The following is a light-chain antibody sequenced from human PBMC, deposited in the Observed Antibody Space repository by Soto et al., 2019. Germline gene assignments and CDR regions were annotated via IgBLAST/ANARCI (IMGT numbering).Light chain of an antibody. Sequence: EIVLTQSPGTLSLSPGERATLSCRASQSVSNNYLAWYQQKPGQAPRLLIYGASNRATGIPDRFSGSGSGTDFTLTISRLEPEDFAVYFCQQYGRSPWTFGQGTKVDIK. J-gene: IGKJ1*01. CDR1: QSVSNNY. V-gene: IGKV3-20*01. CDR2: GAS. CDR3: QQYGRSPWT.